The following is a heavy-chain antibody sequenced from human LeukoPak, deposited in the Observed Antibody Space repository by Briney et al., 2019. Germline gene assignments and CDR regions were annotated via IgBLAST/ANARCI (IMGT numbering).Heavy chain of an antibody. J-gene: IGHJ4*02. V-gene: IGHV1-69*13. Sequence: GASVKLSCKASGGTFSSYAISWVRQAPGQGLEWMGGIIPIFGTANYAQKFQGRVTITADESTSTAYMELSSLRSEDTAVYYCARVSYSSGWYVGYYFDYWGQGTLVTVSS. CDR3: ARVSYSSGWYVGYYFDY. D-gene: IGHD6-19*01. CDR1: GGTFSSYA. CDR2: IIPIFGTA.